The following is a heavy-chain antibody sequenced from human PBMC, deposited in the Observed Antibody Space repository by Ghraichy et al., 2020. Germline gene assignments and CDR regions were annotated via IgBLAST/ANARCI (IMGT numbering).Heavy chain of an antibody. CDR3: ARASTVVRFYYYDGMDV. J-gene: IGHJ6*02. V-gene: IGHV3-48*02. Sequence: GGSLRLSCVGSGFTFSDYNMNWVRQSPGKGLEWVSYITWSSRTIFYADSVKGRFTISRDNAQNSLYLQMNSLRDEDTAVYYCARASTVVRFYYYDGMDVWGHGTTVTVSS. D-gene: IGHD4-23*01. CDR2: ITWSSRTI. CDR1: GFTFSDYN.